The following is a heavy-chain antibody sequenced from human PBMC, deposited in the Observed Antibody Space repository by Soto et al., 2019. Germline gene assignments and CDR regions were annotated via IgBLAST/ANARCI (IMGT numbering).Heavy chain of an antibody. V-gene: IGHV3-74*01. D-gene: IGHD6-19*01. Sequence: EVQLVESGGGLVQPGGSLRLSCAGSGFTFSGNWMHWVRQAPGKGLVWVSRINSDGTTTNYADSVKGRFTISRDNAKNPLFLQMSSLRAEDTAGYYCARGPGGWYGFDYWGQGTLITVSS. CDR2: INSDGTTT. J-gene: IGHJ4*02. CDR3: ARGPGGWYGFDY. CDR1: GFTFSGNW.